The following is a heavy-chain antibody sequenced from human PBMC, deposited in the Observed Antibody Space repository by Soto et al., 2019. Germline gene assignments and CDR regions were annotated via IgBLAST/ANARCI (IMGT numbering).Heavy chain of an antibody. V-gene: IGHV3-7*05. J-gene: IGHJ6*02. Sequence: GGSLRLSCAASGFTFSSYWMSWVRQAPGKGLEWVANIKQDGSEKYYVDSVKGRFTISRDNAKNSLYLQMNSLRAEDTAVYYCARDLANYDILTGYYIHYYGMDVWGQGTTVTVSS. CDR3: ARDLANYDILTGYYIHYYGMDV. CDR2: IKQDGSEK. CDR1: GFTFSSYW. D-gene: IGHD3-9*01.